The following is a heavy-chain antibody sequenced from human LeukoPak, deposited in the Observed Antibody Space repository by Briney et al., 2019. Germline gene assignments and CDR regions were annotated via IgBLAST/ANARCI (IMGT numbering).Heavy chain of an antibody. J-gene: IGHJ4*02. V-gene: IGHV3-74*01. CDR2: INSDGINT. CDR1: GFTFSNYW. Sequence: SGGSLRLSCAASGFTFSNYWMHWVRQAPGKGLVWVSRINSDGINTSYADSVKGRFTISRDNAKNTLNLQMNSLRAEDTAVYYCASNWNYYDSSGKDGDLDYWGQGTLVTVSS. D-gene: IGHD3-22*01. CDR3: ASNWNYYDSSGKDGDLDY.